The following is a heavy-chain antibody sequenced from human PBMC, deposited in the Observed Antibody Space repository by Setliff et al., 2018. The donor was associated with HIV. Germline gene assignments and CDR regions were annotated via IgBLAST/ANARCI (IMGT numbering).Heavy chain of an antibody. CDR1: GGSISINNYY. J-gene: IGHJ5*02. V-gene: IGHV4-39*02. Sequence: PSETLSLTCTVSGGSISINNYYWAWVRQPPGKGLEWIGSVHKSGNSYYKPSLKSRVTISVDTSENHFSLRLSSVTAADTAVYYCARTWWLRSNWFDPWGQGTLVTVSS. CDR3: ARTWWLRSNWFDP. CDR2: VHKSGNS. D-gene: IGHD5-12*01.